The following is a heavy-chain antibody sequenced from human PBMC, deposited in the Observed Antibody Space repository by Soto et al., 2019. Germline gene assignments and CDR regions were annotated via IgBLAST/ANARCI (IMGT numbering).Heavy chain of an antibody. V-gene: IGHV1-2*02. Sequence: ASPKVSCKASGYTFTGYYMHWVRQAPGQGLEWMGWDNPNCGGTYYAQKFQSRKDMTRDTSISTTYMKVSRLRSDDTAVCYRAGAQARAGKDGLDFWGQGTTVTVSS. CDR2: DNPNCGGT. CDR3: AGAQARAGKDGLDF. D-gene: IGHD6-13*01. CDR1: GYTFTGYY. J-gene: IGHJ6*02.